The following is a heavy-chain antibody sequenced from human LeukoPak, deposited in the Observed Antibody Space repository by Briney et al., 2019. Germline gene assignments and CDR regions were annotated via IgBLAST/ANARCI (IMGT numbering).Heavy chain of an antibody. V-gene: IGHV4-34*01. CDR3: ARGRDPQLADLDY. CDR1: GGSFSDYY. CDR2: INHSGST. J-gene: IGHJ4*02. Sequence: SETLSLTCAGYGGSFSDYYWSWIRQPPGKGLEWIGEINHSGSTNYNPSLKSRVTISVDTSQNQFSLKLSSVTAADTAVYYCARGRDPQLADLDYWGQGTLVTVSS. D-gene: IGHD6-13*01.